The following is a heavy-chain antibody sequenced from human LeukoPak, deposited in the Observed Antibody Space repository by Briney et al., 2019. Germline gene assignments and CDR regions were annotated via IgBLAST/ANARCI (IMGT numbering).Heavy chain of an antibody. D-gene: IGHD3-10*01. V-gene: IGHV1-18*01. J-gene: IGHJ5*02. Sequence: ASVKVSCKASGYTFTSYGISWVRQAPGQGLEWMGWISAYNGNTNYAQKLQGRVTMTTDTSTSTAYMELRSLRSDDTAVYYCARGQVPWFGGLSPQFDPWGQGTLVTVSS. CDR3: ARGQVPWFGGLSPQFDP. CDR2: ISAYNGNT. CDR1: GYTFTSYG.